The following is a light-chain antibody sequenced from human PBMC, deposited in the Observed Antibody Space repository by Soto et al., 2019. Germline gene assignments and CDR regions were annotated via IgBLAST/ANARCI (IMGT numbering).Light chain of an antibody. J-gene: IGKJ2*01. Sequence: EIVMTQSPATLSVSPGERATLSCRASQSVSSNLAWYQQKPGQATRLLLSGASTRATGITARFRGSGSGTEFTLTISSLQSEDFAVDYCQQYNNWPPGYTFGQGTKTEIK. CDR2: GAS. CDR3: QQYNNWPPGYT. V-gene: IGKV3-15*01. CDR1: QSVSSN.